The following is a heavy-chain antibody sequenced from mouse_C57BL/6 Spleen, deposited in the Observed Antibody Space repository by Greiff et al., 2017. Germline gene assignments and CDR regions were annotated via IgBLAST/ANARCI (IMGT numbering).Heavy chain of an antibody. Sequence: VQLQQPGAELVRPGASVKLSCTASGFNIKDDHMHWVKQRPEQGLEWIGWIDPENGDTEYASKFQGKATITADTSSNTAYLQLSSLTSEDTAVYYCTTDGSILNYRGQGTTLTVCS. CDR1: GFNIKDDH. CDR2: IDPENGDT. CDR3: TTDGSILNY. J-gene: IGHJ2*01. D-gene: IGHD1-1*01. V-gene: IGHV14-4*01.